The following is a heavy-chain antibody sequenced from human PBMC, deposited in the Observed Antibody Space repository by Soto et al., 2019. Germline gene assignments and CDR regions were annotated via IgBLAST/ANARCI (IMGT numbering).Heavy chain of an antibody. J-gene: IGHJ6*02. V-gene: IGHV1-8*01. Sequence: QVQLVQSGAEVKKPGASVKVSCKASGYTFTSYDINWVRQATGQGLEWMGWMNPNSGNTGYAQKFQGRVTMTRNTSISTAYMERSSLRSEDTAVYYCATLSGGRGRLGYYYGMDVWGQGTTVTVSS. D-gene: IGHD1-26*01. CDR2: MNPNSGNT. CDR3: ATLSGGRGRLGYYYGMDV. CDR1: GYTFTSYD.